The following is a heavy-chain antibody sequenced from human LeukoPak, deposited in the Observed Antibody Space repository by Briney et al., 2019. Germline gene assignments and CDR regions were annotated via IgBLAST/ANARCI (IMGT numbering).Heavy chain of an antibody. CDR3: ATSRFYLES. CDR1: GFTFSDFS. CDR2: IKPDGSEI. J-gene: IGHJ4*02. V-gene: IGHV3-7*01. Sequence: GGSLRLSCEASGFTFSDFSMTWVRQAPGKGLEWVAKIKPDGSEIYHVDSVQGRFTISRDNAKNSLYLQMNSLRAEDTAVYYCATSRFYLESWGQGTLVTVSS.